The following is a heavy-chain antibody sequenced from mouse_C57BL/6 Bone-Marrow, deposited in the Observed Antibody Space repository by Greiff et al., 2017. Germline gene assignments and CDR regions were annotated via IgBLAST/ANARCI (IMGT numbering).Heavy chain of an antibody. CDR1: GFTFSSYG. CDR2: ISSGGSYT. Sequence: EVQLQQSGGDLVKPGGSLKLSCAASGFTFSSYGMSWVRQTPDKRLEWVATISSGGSYTYYPDSVKGRFTISRDNAKNTLYLQMSSLKSEDTAMYYCAKVIYDGYSYAMDYWGQGTSVTVSS. V-gene: IGHV5-6*01. D-gene: IGHD2-3*01. CDR3: AKVIYDGYSYAMDY. J-gene: IGHJ4*01.